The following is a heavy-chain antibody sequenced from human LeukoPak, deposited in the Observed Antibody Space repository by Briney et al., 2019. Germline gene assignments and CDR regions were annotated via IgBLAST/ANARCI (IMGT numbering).Heavy chain of an antibody. CDR1: GGSISSYY. V-gene: IGHV4-59*01. Sequence: PSETLSLTCTVSGGSISSYYWSWIQQPPGKGLEWIGYIYYSGSTNYNPSLKSRVTISVDTSKNQFSLKLSSVTAADTAVYYCARGPYYYGMDVWGQGTTVTVSS. CDR2: IYYSGST. CDR3: ARGPYYYGMDV. J-gene: IGHJ6*02.